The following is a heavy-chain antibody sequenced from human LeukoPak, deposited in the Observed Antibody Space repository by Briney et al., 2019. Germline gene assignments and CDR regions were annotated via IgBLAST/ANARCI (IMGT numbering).Heavy chain of an antibody. J-gene: IGHJ5*02. V-gene: IGHV4-39*07. CDR1: GGSISSGDYY. CDR2: INHSGGT. D-gene: IGHD3-16*01. Sequence: PSETLSLTCTVSGGSISSGDYYWSWIRQPPGKGLEWIGEINHSGGTNYNPSLKSRVTISVDTSKNQFSLKLSSVTAADTAVYYCARPKNWGVRVGWFDPWGQGTLVTVSS. CDR3: ARPKNWGVRVGWFDP.